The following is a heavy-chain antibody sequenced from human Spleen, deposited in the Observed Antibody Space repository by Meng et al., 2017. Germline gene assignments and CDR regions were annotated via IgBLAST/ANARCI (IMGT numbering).Heavy chain of an antibody. Sequence: HVPLQHGGAGLVKPSGTLSLTCVVSGGSFSDYYWSWIRQPPVKGLEWIGEINHSGSTNYNPSLESRATISVDTSQNNLSLKLSSVTAADSAVYYCARGLAYSDVLGSDAFDYWGQGTLVTVSS. CDR2: INHSGST. D-gene: IGHD2-21*01. J-gene: IGHJ4*02. CDR1: GGSFSDYY. CDR3: ARGLAYSDVLGSDAFDY. V-gene: IGHV4-34*01.